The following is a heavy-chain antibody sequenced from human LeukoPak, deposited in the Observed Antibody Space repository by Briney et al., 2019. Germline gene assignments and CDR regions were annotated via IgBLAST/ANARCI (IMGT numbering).Heavy chain of an antibody. CDR2: IYYSGST. CDR3: ARDRSFLRFGGFDY. J-gene: IGHJ4*02. CDR1: GGSISSSSYY. V-gene: IGHV4-39*07. D-gene: IGHD3-10*01. Sequence: SETLSLTCTVSGGSISSSSYYWGWIRQPPGKGLEWIGSIYYSGSTYYNPSLKSRVTISVDTSKNQFSLKLSSVTAADTAVYYCARDRSFLRFGGFDYWGQGTLVTVSS.